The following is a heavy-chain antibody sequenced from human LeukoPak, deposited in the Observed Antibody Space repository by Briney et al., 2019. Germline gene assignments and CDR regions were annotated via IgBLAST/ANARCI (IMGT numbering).Heavy chain of an antibody. V-gene: IGHV3-21*01. J-gene: IGHJ4*02. CDR2: ISSSSSYI. CDR3: AREAAVETH. CDR1: GFTFSTYS. D-gene: IGHD5-24*01. Sequence: GGSLRLSCAASGFTFSTYSMNWVRQAPGKGLEWVSSISSSSSYIHYADSAKGRFTISRDNAKNSLYLQMNSLRAEDTAVYYCAREAAVETHWGQGTLVTVSS.